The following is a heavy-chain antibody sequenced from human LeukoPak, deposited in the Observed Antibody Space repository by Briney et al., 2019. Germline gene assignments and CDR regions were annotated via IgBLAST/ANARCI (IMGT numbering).Heavy chain of an antibody. CDR2: ISDSGGTT. CDR1: GFTFSNYA. Sequence: GGSLRLSCAASGFTFSNYAMSWVRHTPGEGLEWVSAISDSGGTTYYADSVKGRFTISRDNSKNTLYLEMNSPRAEDTAVYYCARNLGDGTNWFDPWGQGTLVTVSS. V-gene: IGHV3-23*01. J-gene: IGHJ5*02. CDR3: ARNLGDGTNWFDP. D-gene: IGHD5-24*01.